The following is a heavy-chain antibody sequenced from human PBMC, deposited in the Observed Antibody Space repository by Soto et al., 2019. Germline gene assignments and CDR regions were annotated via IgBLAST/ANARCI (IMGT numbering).Heavy chain of an antibody. J-gene: IGHJ3*02. CDR1: GGSISSYY. D-gene: IGHD4-17*01. V-gene: IGHV4-59*01. CDR3: ASRYGSAFDI. CDR2: IFYSGST. Sequence: QVQLQESGPGLVKPSETLSLTCTVSGGSISSYYWSWIRQPPGKGLEWIGYIFYSGSTNYNPSLKSRVTISVDTSKNQFSLKLSSVTAAYTAVYYCASRYGSAFDIWGHGTMVTVSS.